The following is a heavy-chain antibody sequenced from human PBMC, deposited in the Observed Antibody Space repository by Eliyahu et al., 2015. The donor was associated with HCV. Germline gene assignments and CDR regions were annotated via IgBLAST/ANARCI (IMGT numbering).Heavy chain of an antibody. Sequence: MHWVRQAPGKGLEWVAIIWNDGTNKYYADSVKGRLTISRDNSKNVLFAQMNSLRVEDTAVYYCVRGNVGIEGAHFDYWGQGTLVTVSS. J-gene: IGHJ4*02. CDR3: VRGNVGIEGAHFDY. D-gene: IGHD1-26*01. V-gene: IGHV3-33*01. CDR2: IWNDGTNK.